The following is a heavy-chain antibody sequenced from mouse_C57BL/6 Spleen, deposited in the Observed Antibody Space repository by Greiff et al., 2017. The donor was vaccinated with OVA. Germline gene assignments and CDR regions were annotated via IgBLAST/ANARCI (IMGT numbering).Heavy chain of an antibody. D-gene: IGHD2-4*01. Sequence: VQLQQSGAELMKPGASVKLSCKATGYTFTGYWIEWVKQRPGHGLEWIGEILPGSGSTNYNEKFKGKATFTADTSSNTAYMQLSSLTTEDTAIYYGARQAIYYDYDGYFDVWGTGTTVTVSS. V-gene: IGHV1-9*01. CDR2: ILPGSGST. CDR3: ARQAIYYDYDGYFDV. J-gene: IGHJ1*03. CDR1: GYTFTGYW.